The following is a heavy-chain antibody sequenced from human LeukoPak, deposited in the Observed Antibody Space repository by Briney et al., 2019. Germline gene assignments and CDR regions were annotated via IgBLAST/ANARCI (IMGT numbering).Heavy chain of an antibody. CDR3: ATYYSTLKNNWFDP. J-gene: IGHJ5*02. V-gene: IGHV4-59*12. CDR1: GGSISSYY. D-gene: IGHD4-11*01. Sequence: SETLSLTCTVSGGSISSYYWSWIRQPPGKGLGWIGYIYYSGSTNYNPSLKSRVTISVDTSKNQFSLKLSSVTAADTAVYYCATYYSTLKNNWFDPWGQGTLVTVSS. CDR2: IYYSGST.